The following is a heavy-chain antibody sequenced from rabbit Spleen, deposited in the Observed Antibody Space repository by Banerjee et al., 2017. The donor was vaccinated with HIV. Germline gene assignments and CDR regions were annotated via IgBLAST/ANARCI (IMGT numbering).Heavy chain of an antibody. V-gene: IGHV1S45*01. CDR2: IDAGSSGFT. Sequence: QEQLEESGGGLVKPEGSLTLTCKASGFSFSNKAVMCWVRQAPGKGLEWIACIDAGSSGFTYFASWAKGRFTCSKTSSTTATLQMTRLTVADTATYFCARDSSSSFSSYGMDLWGQGTLVTVS. CDR3: ARDSSSSFSSYGMDL. D-gene: IGHD1-1*01. CDR1: GFSFSNKAV. J-gene: IGHJ6*01.